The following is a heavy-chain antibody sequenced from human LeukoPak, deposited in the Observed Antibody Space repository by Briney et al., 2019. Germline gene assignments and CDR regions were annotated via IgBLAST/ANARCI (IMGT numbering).Heavy chain of an antibody. CDR2: IDHTGST. V-gene: IGHV4-34*01. J-gene: IGHJ6*03. CDR1: GESLSGFY. Sequence: PSETLSLTCAVYGESLSGFYWTWVRQSPGKGLEWIGEIDHTGSTNYNPSLKSRVTISVDTSKNQFSLKLSSVTAADTAVYYCARVNYYDSSGYYYYYYYMDVWGKGTTVTISS. CDR3: ARVNYYDSSGYYYYYYYMDV. D-gene: IGHD3-22*01.